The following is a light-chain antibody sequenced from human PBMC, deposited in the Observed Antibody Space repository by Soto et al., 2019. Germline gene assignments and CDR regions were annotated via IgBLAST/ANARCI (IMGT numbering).Light chain of an antibody. V-gene: IGLV2-11*01. Sequence: QSALTQPRSVSGSPRQSVTISCTGTSSDVGGYNYVSWYQQHPGKAPKLMIYDVSKRPSGVPDRFSGSKSGNTDSLTISGLQAEDEADYYCCSYAGSYTIFGGGTKLTVL. J-gene: IGLJ2*01. CDR1: SSDVGGYNY. CDR3: CSYAGSYTI. CDR2: DVS.